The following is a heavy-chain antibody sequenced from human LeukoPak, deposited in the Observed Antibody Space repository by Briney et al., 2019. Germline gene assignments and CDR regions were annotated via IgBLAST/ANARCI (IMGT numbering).Heavy chain of an antibody. CDR1: GFTFDNYA. Sequence: PGRSLRLSCAASGFTFDNYAMHWVRQAPGKGLEWVSGTSWNSGSIGYADSVKGRFTISRDNAKNSLYLQMISLRAEDTALYYCAKDLSIDWPHYAFDIWGQGTMVTVSS. J-gene: IGHJ3*02. D-gene: IGHD3-9*01. CDR3: AKDLSIDWPHYAFDI. V-gene: IGHV3-9*01. CDR2: TSWNSGSI.